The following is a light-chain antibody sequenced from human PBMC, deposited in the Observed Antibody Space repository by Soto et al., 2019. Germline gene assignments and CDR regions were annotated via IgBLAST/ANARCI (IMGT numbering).Light chain of an antibody. CDR2: EVS. J-gene: IGLJ2*01. CDR3: CSYATPRQ. CDR1: TSDVGSYNL. V-gene: IGLV2-23*02. Sequence: QSALTQPASVSGSPGQSITISCTGTTSDVGSYNLVSWYQQHPGKAPKLIIYEVSERPSGVSTRFSGSKSGNMASLTISGLQAEDEAEYYCCSYATPRQFGGGTKGTVL.